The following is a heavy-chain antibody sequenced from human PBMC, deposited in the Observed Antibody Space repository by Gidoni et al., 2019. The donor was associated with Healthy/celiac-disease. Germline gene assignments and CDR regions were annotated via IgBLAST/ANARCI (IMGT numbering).Heavy chain of an antibody. CDR1: GGSISSSSYY. CDR2: IDYSGST. Sequence: QLQLQESGPGRVKPSETRSLTCTVSGGSISSSSYYGGWIRQPPGKGLEWIGSIDYSGSTYYNPSLMSRVTLSVDTSQNQFSLQLCSVTAADPAVYYCARGRGYYDFWCGYYPGEAEGSLIDYWGQGTLVTVSS. J-gene: IGHJ4*02. D-gene: IGHD3-3*01. V-gene: IGHV4-39*07. CDR3: ARGRGYYDFWCGYYPGEAEGSLIDY.